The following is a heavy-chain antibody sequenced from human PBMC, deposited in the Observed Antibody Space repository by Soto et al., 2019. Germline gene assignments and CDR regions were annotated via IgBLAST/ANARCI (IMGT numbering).Heavy chain of an antibody. V-gene: IGHV3-48*03. CDR2: ISSSGSTI. CDR3: ARDTVGATYYYYGMDV. D-gene: IGHD1-26*01. Sequence: PRGSLRLSCAASGFTFISYEINFCRQAPCKGLEWVSYISSSGSTIYYADSVKGRFTISRDNAKNSLYLQMNSLRAEDTAVYYCARDTVGATYYYYGMDVWGQGTTVTVSS. CDR1: GFTFISYE. J-gene: IGHJ6*02.